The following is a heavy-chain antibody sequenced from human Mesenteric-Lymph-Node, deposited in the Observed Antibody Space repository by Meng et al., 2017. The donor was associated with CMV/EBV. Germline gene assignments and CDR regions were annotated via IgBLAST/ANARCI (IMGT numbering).Heavy chain of an antibody. V-gene: IGHV3-15*04. J-gene: IGHJ4*02. Sequence: LSGSSSGLTFNTAGMAGARQAPGKGLEWVGHIASKTEGGTTNYAAPAKGRFIISRDDSRNTLYLQMNSLKTEDTAVYYCIGLFLGYWGQGTLVTVSS. D-gene: IGHD2-2*03. CDR2: IASKTEGGTT. CDR3: IGLFLGY. CDR1: GLTFNTAG.